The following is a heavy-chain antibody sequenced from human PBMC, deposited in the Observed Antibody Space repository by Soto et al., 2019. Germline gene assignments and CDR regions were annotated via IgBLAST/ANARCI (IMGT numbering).Heavy chain of an antibody. V-gene: IGHV1-18*01. Sequence: GASVKVSCKASGYTFTSYGISWVRQAPGQGLEWMGWISAYNGNTNYAQKLQGRVTMTTDTSTSTAYMELRSLRSDDTAVYYCARGHYGDYKLEALDIWGQGTMVTVSS. CDR2: ISAYNGNT. CDR1: GYTFTSYG. CDR3: ARGHYGDYKLEALDI. J-gene: IGHJ3*02. D-gene: IGHD4-17*01.